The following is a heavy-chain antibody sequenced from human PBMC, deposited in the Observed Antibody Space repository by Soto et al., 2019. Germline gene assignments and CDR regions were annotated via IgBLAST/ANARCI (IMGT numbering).Heavy chain of an antibody. CDR3: ARASLGEFWPAWVYFHY. Sequence: QVQLVQSGAEVKKPGSSVKVSCKASGGTFSSYTISWVRQAPGQGLEWMGGMIPTCGTANYAQKFQGRVTITADEPTSTADMELSRLRAEDTAGYYCARASLGEFWPAWVYFHYWGQGTLVTVSS. CDR2: MIPTCGTA. D-gene: IGHD3-16*01. CDR1: GGTFSSYT. J-gene: IGHJ4*02. V-gene: IGHV1-69*01.